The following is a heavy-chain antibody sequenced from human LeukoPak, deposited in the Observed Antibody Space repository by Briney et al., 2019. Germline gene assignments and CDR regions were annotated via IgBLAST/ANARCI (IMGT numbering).Heavy chain of an antibody. V-gene: IGHV3-33*01. CDR1: GFTFSTYG. CDR2: IWYDGSNK. Sequence: GGSLRLSCVASGFTFSTYGMHLVRQAPGKGLEWVAVIWYDGSNKYYGDSVKGRFTISRDNSKNTLYLQMNSLRAEDTAVYYCARDSGHAFDIWGQGTMVTVSS. J-gene: IGHJ3*02. CDR3: ARDSGHAFDI. D-gene: IGHD6-25*01.